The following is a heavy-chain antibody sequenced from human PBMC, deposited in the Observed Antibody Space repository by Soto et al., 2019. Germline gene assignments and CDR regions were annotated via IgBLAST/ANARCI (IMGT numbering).Heavy chain of an antibody. V-gene: IGHV3-9*01. J-gene: IGHJ4*02. CDR1: GFTFDDYA. Sequence: GGSLRLSCAASGFTFDDYAMHWVRQAPGKGLEWVSGISWNSGSIGYADSVKGRFTISRDNAKNSLYLQMNSLRAEDTALYYCAKGQIDNYDILTGYYTPLDYWGQGTLVTVSS. D-gene: IGHD3-9*01. CDR3: AKGQIDNYDILTGYYTPLDY. CDR2: ISWNSGSI.